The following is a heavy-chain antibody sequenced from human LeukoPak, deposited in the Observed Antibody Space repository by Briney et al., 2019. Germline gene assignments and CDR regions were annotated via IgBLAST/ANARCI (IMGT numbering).Heavy chain of an antibody. CDR1: GFTFDDYA. Sequence: HPGGSLRLSCAASGFTFDDYAMHWVRQAPGKGLEWVSGISWNSGSIGYADSVKGRFTISRDNAKNSLYLQMNSLGAEDTALYYCAKGGALQLYYYYMDVWGKGTTVTISS. V-gene: IGHV3-9*01. J-gene: IGHJ6*03. D-gene: IGHD5-18*01. CDR2: ISWNSGSI. CDR3: AKGGALQLYYYYMDV.